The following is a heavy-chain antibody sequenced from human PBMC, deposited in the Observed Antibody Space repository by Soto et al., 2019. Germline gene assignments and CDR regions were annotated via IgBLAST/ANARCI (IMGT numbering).Heavy chain of an antibody. D-gene: IGHD3-3*01. CDR2: ISHDGNNK. J-gene: IGHJ4*02. V-gene: IGHV3-30*03. Sequence: GGSLRLSCAASGFTFSSYVTHWVRQAPGKGLEWVAVISHDGNNKYYADSVKGRFTISRDNSKNTLYLQMNSLRTEDTAVYYCARALDFWSAYFDYWGQGSLVTVSS. CDR3: ARALDFWSAYFDY. CDR1: GFTFSSYV.